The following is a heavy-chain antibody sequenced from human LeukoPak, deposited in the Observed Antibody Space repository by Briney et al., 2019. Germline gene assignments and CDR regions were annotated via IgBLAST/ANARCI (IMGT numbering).Heavy chain of an antibody. CDR2: IYSGGST. V-gene: IGHV3-53*01. CDR1: GFTVSSNY. J-gene: IGHJ4*02. CDR3: AKGRKRITMIVVVMGYYFDY. Sequence: GGSLRLSCAASGFTVSSNYMSWVRQAPGKGLEWVSVIYSGGSTYYADSVKGRFTISRDNSKNTLYLQMNSLRAEDTAVYYCAKGRKRITMIVVVMGYYFDYWGQGTLVTVSS. D-gene: IGHD3-22*01.